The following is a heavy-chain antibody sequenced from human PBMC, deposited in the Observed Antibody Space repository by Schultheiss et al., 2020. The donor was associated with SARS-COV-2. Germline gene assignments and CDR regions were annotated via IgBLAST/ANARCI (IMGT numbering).Heavy chain of an antibody. CDR2: IQSKNDGGTT. J-gene: IGHJ4*02. CDR1: GFTFTNAW. Sequence: GGSLRLSCTASGFTFTNAWMSWVRQAPGKGLEWVGRIQSKNDGGTTDYAAPVKGRFTISRDDSKNTLYLQMNSLKTEDTAVYYCTTQQLVFDYWGQGTLVTVS. V-gene: IGHV3-15*01. D-gene: IGHD6-13*01. CDR3: TTQQLVFDY.